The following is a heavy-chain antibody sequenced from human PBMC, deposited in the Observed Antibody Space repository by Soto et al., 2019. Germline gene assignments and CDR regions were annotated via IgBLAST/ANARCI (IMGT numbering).Heavy chain of an antibody. V-gene: IGHV3-33*01. CDR1: GFTFSSYG. CDR2: IWYDGSNK. J-gene: IGHJ6*02. CDR3: ARASYADILGGMDV. D-gene: IGHD3-9*01. Sequence: PGGSLRLSCAASGFTFSSYGMHWVRQAPGKGLEWVAVIWYDGSNKYYADSVKGRFTISRDNSKNTLYLQMNSLRAEDTAVYYCARASYADILGGMDVWGQGTTVIVPS.